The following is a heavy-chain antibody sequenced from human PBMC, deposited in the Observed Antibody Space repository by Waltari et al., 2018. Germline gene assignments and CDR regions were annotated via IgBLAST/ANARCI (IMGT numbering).Heavy chain of an antibody. Sequence: EVQLVESGGGLVQPGGSLRLSCAASGFTFSDHNMDWVRQAPGKGLEWVGHIRNKANSYTTEYAASVKGRFTISRDDSENSLYLQMNSLKTEDTAVYYCARGDYYGPFDYWGQGTLVTVSS. CDR2: IRNKANSYTT. D-gene: IGHD3-22*01. J-gene: IGHJ4*02. CDR3: ARGDYYGPFDY. V-gene: IGHV3-72*01. CDR1: GFTFSDHN.